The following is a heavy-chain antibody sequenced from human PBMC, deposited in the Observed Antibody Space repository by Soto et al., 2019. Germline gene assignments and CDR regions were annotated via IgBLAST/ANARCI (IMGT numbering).Heavy chain of an antibody. CDR2: FDPEDGET. D-gene: IGHD2-15*01. Sequence: ASVKVSGKVSGYTLTELSMHWVRQAPGKGLEWMGGFDPEDGETIYAQKFQGRVTMTEDTSTDTAYMELSSLRSEDTAVYYCATDRSCSGGSCYTPGGAFDTWGQGTMVT. CDR1: GYTLTELS. V-gene: IGHV1-24*01. J-gene: IGHJ3*02. CDR3: ATDRSCSGGSCYTPGGAFDT.